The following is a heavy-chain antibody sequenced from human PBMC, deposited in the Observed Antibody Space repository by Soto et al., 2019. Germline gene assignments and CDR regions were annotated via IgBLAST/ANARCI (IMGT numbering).Heavy chain of an antibody. CDR2: ISGSGGST. J-gene: IGHJ4*02. CDR3: ATHRGCRFGY. D-gene: IGHD2-15*01. CDR1: GFTFSSYA. V-gene: IGHV3-23*01. Sequence: GGSLRLSCAASGFTFSSYAMIWVRQGPGKGLEWVSAISGSGGSTYYADSVKGRFTISRDNAKNSLFLQMNSLRAEDTAVYYCATHRGCRFGYWGQGALVTVSS.